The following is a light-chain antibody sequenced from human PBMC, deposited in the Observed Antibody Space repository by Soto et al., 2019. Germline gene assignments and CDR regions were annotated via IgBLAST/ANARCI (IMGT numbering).Light chain of an antibody. CDR2: AAS. J-gene: IGKJ2*01. CDR3: QHYGSSPYT. CDR1: QSVSCTY. V-gene: IGKV3-20*01. Sequence: EIVLTQSPGTLSLSPGERATLSCRASQSVSCTYLAWYQQKPGQAPRLLIYAASSRATGIPDRFSGSGSGTDFTLTISRLEPEDFAVYYCQHYGSSPYTFGQGTKLEIK.